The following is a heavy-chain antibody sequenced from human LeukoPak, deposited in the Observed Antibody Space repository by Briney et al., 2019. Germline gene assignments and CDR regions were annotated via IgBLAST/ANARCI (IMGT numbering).Heavy chain of an antibody. V-gene: IGHV4-4*02. Sequence: PSGTLSLTCAVSGGSISSSNWWSWVRPPPGKGLEWIGEIYHSGSTNYNPSLKSRVTISVDKSKNQFSLELSSVTAADTAVYYCARDRGIAAAGTVSTPPDYWGQGTLVAVSS. CDR1: GGSISSSNW. CDR2: IYHSGST. D-gene: IGHD6-13*01. J-gene: IGHJ4*02. CDR3: ARDRGIAAAGTVSTPPDY.